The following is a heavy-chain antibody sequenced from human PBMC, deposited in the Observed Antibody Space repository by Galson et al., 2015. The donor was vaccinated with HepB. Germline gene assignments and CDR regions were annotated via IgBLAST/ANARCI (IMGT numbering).Heavy chain of an antibody. CDR2: ISGYNKKT. J-gene: IGHJ6*02. D-gene: IGHD1-26*01. Sequence: SVKVSCKASGYTFDTYGLSWVRQARGQGLEWMGWISGYNKKTKYAQSFQGRVTLTIDTSTSTAYMEVRSLRSDDTAEYYCARDGTSGSISDHHYYFGLDVWGQGTTVTVSS. CDR1: GYTFDTYG. V-gene: IGHV1-18*01. CDR3: ARDGTSGSISDHHYYFGLDV.